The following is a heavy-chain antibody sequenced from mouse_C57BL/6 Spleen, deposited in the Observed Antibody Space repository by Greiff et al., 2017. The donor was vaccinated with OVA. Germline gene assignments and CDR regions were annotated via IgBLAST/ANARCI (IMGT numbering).Heavy chain of an antibody. CDR2: IYWDDDK. Sequence: QVTLKVSGPGILQSSQTLSLPCSFSGFSLSTSGMGVSWIRQPSGKGLEWLAHIYWDDDKRYNPSLKSRLTISKDTSRNQIFLKITSVDTADTATNYCARSAGNGAMDGRGQGASVTVAS. D-gene: IGHD2-1*01. V-gene: IGHV8-12*01. J-gene: IGHJ4*01. CDR3: ARSAGNGAMDG. CDR1: GFSLSTSGMG.